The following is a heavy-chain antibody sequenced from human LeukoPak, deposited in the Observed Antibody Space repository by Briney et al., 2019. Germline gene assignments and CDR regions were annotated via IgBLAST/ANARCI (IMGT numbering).Heavy chain of an antibody. V-gene: IGHV3-48*01. J-gene: IGHJ4*02. CDR1: GFTFSSYS. CDR2: ISSSSSTI. Sequence: GGSLRLSCAASGFTFSSYSMNWVRQAPGKGLEWVSYISSSSSTIYYADSVKGRFTISRDNAKNSLYLQMNSLRAEDTAVYYCARILWFRGRTFDYWGQGTLVTVSS. CDR3: ARILWFRGRTFDY. D-gene: IGHD3-10*01.